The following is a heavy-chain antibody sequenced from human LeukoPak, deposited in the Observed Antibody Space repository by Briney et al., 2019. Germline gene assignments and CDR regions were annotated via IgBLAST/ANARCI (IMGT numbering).Heavy chain of an antibody. V-gene: IGHV4-39*01. Sequence: SETLSLTCTVSGGSISSSRYYWGWIRQPPRKGLEWIGSMYYSGSTYYNPSLKSRVTISVDTSKNQFSLKLSSVTAADTAVYYCASLRDGYNFDYWGQGTLVTVSS. J-gene: IGHJ4*02. CDR1: GGSISSSRYY. CDR2: MYYSGST. D-gene: IGHD5-24*01. CDR3: ASLRDGYNFDY.